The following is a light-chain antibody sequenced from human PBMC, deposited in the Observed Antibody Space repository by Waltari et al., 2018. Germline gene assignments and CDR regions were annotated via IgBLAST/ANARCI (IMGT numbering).Light chain of an antibody. V-gene: IGKV3-15*01. CDR1: QSVSSN. CDR2: SAS. CDR3: QQYDNRPPYT. Sequence: EIVMTQSPATLSVSPGDRATLSCRASQSVSSNLAWYQQKLGQAPRLLIYSASPRAAGVPDRFSGSGSGTQFTLTISSLQSEDFAVYYCQQYDNRPPYTVGQGTKLEMK. J-gene: IGKJ2*01.